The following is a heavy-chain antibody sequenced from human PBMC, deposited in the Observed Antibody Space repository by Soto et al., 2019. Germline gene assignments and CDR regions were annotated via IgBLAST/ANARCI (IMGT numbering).Heavy chain of an antibody. Sequence: KESGASVKVSCKASGYTFPSFDISWVRQAPGQGLEWVGWTTASNTHTNYAQKLQGRVTMTTDTSTTTAYMELRSLRSDDTAIYYCARGGYSSGYHYWGQGTLVTVSS. CDR3: ARGGYSSGYHY. D-gene: IGHD3-22*01. V-gene: IGHV1-18*04. CDR1: GYTFPSFD. CDR2: TTASNTHT. J-gene: IGHJ4*02.